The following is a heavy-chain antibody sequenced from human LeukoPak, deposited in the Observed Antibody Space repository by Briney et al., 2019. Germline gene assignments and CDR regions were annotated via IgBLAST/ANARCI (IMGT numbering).Heavy chain of an antibody. D-gene: IGHD3-10*01. J-gene: IGHJ4*02. CDR3: ARDRTDYGSGSFDY. Sequence: SWIRQHPGKGLEWIGYIYYSGSTYYNPSLKSRVTISVDTSKNQFSLKLSSVTAADTAVYYCARDRTDYGSGSFDYWGQGTLVTVSS. CDR2: IYYSGST. V-gene: IGHV4-31*02.